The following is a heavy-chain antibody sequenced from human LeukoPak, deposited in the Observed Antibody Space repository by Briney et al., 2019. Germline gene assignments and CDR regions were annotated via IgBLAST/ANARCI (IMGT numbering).Heavy chain of an antibody. D-gene: IGHD6-19*01. CDR1: GFIFSNYG. Sequence: GGSLRLSCAASGFIFSNYGMHWVRQAPGKGLEWVAFIQFHGSDKYYADSVKGRFTISRDNSKNTLYLQMNSLRAEDTAVYYCAKDPGYSSGWELYYFDYWGQGTLVTVSS. J-gene: IGHJ4*02. V-gene: IGHV3-30*02. CDR2: IQFHGSDK. CDR3: AKDPGYSSGWELYYFDY.